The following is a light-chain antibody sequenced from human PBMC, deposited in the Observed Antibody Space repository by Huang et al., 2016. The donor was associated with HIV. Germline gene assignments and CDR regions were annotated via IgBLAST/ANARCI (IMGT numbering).Light chain of an antibody. CDR1: QSIFYNSNGQNY. Sequence: DVVLSQSPDYLPVSLGARATVNCRSNQSIFYNSNGQNYLAWYQQKAGQPPKLLVYWASTRAPGVPDRFSGTGSGTNFTLTINNLQPEDAAVYYCQQYYFSPRTFGPGTKVDI. J-gene: IGKJ3*01. CDR2: WAS. CDR3: QQYYFSPRT. V-gene: IGKV4-1*01.